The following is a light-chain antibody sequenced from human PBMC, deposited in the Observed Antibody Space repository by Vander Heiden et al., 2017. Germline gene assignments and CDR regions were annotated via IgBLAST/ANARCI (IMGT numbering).Light chain of an antibody. CDR1: SSNIGSNY. CDR2: RNN. Sequence: QSVLTQPPSASGTPGQRGTIPCSGSSSNIGSNYVYWYQQLPGTAPKLLIYRNNQRPSGVPDRFSGSKSGTSASLAISGLRSEDEADYYCAAWDDSLSGVVFGGGTKLTVL. V-gene: IGLV1-47*01. CDR3: AAWDDSLSGVV. J-gene: IGLJ2*01.